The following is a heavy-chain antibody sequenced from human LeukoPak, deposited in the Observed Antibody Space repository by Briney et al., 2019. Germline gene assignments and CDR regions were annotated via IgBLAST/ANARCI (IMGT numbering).Heavy chain of an antibody. CDR1: GGSFSGYY. Sequence: ETLSLTCAVYGGSFSGYYWSWVRQAPGKGLEWVSVIYSGGSTYYADSVKGRFTISRDNSKNTLYLQMNSLRAEDTAVYYCARGRGEQWLVLDYWGQGTLVTVSS. D-gene: IGHD6-19*01. CDR3: ARGRGEQWLVLDY. CDR2: IYSGGST. J-gene: IGHJ4*02. V-gene: IGHV3-66*01.